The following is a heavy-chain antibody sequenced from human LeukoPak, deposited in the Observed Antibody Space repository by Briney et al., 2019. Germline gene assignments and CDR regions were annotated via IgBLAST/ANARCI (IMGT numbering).Heavy chain of an antibody. J-gene: IGHJ3*02. V-gene: IGHV3-21*01. Sequence: GGSLRLSCAASGFTFKTYSMAWVRQAPGKGLDWVSSITGTSGFLYYANSVRGRFTISRDHAKNSLYLQMNTLRAEDTALYYCARALEGAFDIWGQGTMVTVSS. CDR3: ARALEGAFDI. CDR1: GFTFKTYS. CDR2: ITGTSGFL.